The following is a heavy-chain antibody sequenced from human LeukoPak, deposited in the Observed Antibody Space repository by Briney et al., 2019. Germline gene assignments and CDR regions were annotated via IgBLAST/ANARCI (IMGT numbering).Heavy chain of an antibody. J-gene: IGHJ4*02. CDR1: GFTFSSYG. CDR2: ISGSGGST. V-gene: IGHV3-23*01. CDR3: AKDLLTFGGVIGFFDY. D-gene: IGHD3-16*01. Sequence: GGSLRLSCAASGFTFSSYGMSWVRQAPGKGLEWVSAISGSGGSTYYADSVKGRFTISRDNSKNTLFLQMNSLRAEDTATYYCAKDLLTFGGVIGFFDYWGQGSLATVSS.